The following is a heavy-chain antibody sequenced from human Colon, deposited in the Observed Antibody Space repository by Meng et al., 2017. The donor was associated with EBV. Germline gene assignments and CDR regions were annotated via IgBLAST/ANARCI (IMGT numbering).Heavy chain of an antibody. J-gene: IGHJ4*02. V-gene: IGHV4-34*12. CDR3: ARRPTGIDY. Sequence: QQWAAGRLNHSETLSLTGTSSDGSLSGAYCNWIRLPPGKGLDWIGEIIHGGSPSYHPSLKSRVTISIDTSKNQLSLMLSSVTASDTAVYYCARRPTGIDYWGQGTLVTVFS. D-gene: IGHD2-8*02. CDR1: DGSLSGAY. CDR2: IIHGGSP.